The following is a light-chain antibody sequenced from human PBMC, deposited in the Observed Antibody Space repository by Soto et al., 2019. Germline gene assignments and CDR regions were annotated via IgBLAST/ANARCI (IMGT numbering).Light chain of an antibody. Sequence: QSVLTQPASVSGSPGQSITISCTGTSSDVGSYNLVSWYQQHPGRAPKLMIYDVSKRPSGVSNRFSGSKSGNTASLTISGLQAEDEADYYCCSYAGSSTPYVFGTGTKLTVL. V-gene: IGLV2-23*02. J-gene: IGLJ1*01. CDR1: SSDVGSYNL. CDR3: CSYAGSSTPYV. CDR2: DVS.